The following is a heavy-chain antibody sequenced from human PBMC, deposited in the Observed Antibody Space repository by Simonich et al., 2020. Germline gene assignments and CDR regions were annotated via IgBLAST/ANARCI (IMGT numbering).Heavy chain of an antibody. Sequence: EVQLLESGGGLVQPGGSLRLSCAASGFTFSSYAMSWVRQGPGKGSEWVSDISGSGGSTYYADSVKGRFTISRDNSKNTLYLQMNSLRAEDTAVYYCAKDSSLVGATDWFDPWGQGTLVTVSS. J-gene: IGHJ5*02. D-gene: IGHD1-26*01. CDR1: GFTFSSYA. CDR3: AKDSSLVGATDWFDP. CDR2: ISGSGGST. V-gene: IGHV3-23*01.